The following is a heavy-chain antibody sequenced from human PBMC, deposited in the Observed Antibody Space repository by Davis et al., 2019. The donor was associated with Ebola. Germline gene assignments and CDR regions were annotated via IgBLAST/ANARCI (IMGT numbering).Heavy chain of an antibody. V-gene: IGHV3-72*01. CDR2: TRNKANGYTT. D-gene: IGHD3-3*01. Sequence: PGGSLRLSCAASGFTFSDHYMDWVRQAPGKGLEWVGRTRNKANGYTTEYAASVKGRFTVSRDDSKNSLYLQMNTLGTEDTAVYYCAGLRFLEWLRGMDVWGQGTTVTVSS. CDR1: GFTFSDHY. CDR3: AGLRFLEWLRGMDV. J-gene: IGHJ6*02.